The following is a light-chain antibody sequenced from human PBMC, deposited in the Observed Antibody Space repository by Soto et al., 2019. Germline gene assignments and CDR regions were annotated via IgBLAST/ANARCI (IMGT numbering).Light chain of an antibody. Sequence: QSVLAQPASVSGSPGQSITISCTGTSSDVGAYNSVSWYQQHPHRAPQLIIYKVTQRPSGVSNRFSGSTSGNAASLTISALQADDEADYFCCSSTTASPYDFGNGTKVTV. CDR1: SSDVGAYNS. J-gene: IGLJ1*01. CDR3: CSSTTASPYD. V-gene: IGLV2-14*01. CDR2: KVT.